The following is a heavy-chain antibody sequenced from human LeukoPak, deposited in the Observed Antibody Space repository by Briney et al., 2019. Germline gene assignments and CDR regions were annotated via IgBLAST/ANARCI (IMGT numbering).Heavy chain of an antibody. D-gene: IGHD1-26*01. CDR2: ISSSSSYI. CDR1: GFTFSSYS. V-gene: IGHV3-21*01. CDR3: ARAGYSGGYPIREPPFDY. Sequence: GGSLRLSCAASGFTFSSYSMNWVRQAPGKGLEWVSSISSSSSYIYYADSVKGRFTISRDNAKNSLYLQMNSLRAEDTAVYYCARAGYSGGYPIREPPFDYWGQGTLVTVSS. J-gene: IGHJ4*02.